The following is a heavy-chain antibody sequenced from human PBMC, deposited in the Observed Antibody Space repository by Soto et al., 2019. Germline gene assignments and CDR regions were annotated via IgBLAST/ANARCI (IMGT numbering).Heavy chain of an antibody. CDR1: GFTFSSRA. CDR2: IDGGGGST. Sequence: GGSLRLSCAGSGFTFSSRAMSWVRQAPGKGLEWVSGIDGGGGSTYYADSVKGRFTISRDNSKSTLFLQMNSLRAEDTAIYYCAKRPKAGRPVDVWGKGTTVTVSS. CDR3: AKRPKAGRPVDV. D-gene: IGHD6-6*01. J-gene: IGHJ6*04. V-gene: IGHV3-23*01.